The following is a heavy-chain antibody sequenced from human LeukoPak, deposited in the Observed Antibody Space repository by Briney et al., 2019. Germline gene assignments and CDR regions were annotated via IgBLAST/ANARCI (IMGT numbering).Heavy chain of an antibody. Sequence: GGSLTLSCAASGFTFSRYWMRWVRQAPGKGLEWVANINQDGSEKYYVDSVKGRFTISRHNAKNSLYLQVNRLRAEDTAVYYCARVVPAVTNRFDPWGQGTLVTVSS. CDR1: GFTFSRYW. V-gene: IGHV3-7*05. CDR3: ARVVPAVTNRFDP. J-gene: IGHJ5*02. CDR2: INQDGSEK. D-gene: IGHD2-2*01.